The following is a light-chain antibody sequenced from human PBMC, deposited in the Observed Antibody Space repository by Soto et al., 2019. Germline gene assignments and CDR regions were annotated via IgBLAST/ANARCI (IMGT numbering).Light chain of an antibody. CDR1: QSITSY. V-gene: IGKV1-39*01. Sequence: DIQMTQSPSSLSASVGDRVTITCRASQSITSYLNWYQQKPGKAPKLLIYAASRLQSGVPSRFGGSGSGTDFTLTISSLQPEDFATYYCQQSYSTPFLYTFGQGTKLEIK. CDR2: AAS. J-gene: IGKJ2*01. CDR3: QQSYSTPFLYT.